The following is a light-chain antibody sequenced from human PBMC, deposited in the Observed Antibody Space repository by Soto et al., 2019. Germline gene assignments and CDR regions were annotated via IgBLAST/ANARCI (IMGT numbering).Light chain of an antibody. CDR2: GAS. J-gene: IGKJ2*01. CDR1: QGVANH. V-gene: IGKV3-15*01. CDR3: QQYNNWPPYT. Sequence: MAQSPSSVSSSVVDTFTITCLASQGVANHLAWYQQRPGQAPRLLIYGASTRATGIPARFSGTGSGTEFTLTISSLQSEDFAIYYCQQYNNWPPYTFGQGTKVDIK.